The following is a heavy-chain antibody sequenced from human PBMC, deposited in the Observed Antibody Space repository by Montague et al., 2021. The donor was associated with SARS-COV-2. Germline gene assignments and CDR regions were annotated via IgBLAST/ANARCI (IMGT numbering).Heavy chain of an antibody. Sequence: SETLSLTCAVFGGSISGYDWSWIRLSPGQGLEWIGEIYHSGSTNYNPSLKSRVTVSVDTSKNQFSLKLSSVTAADTAVYYCARGRVGITMIAVVFTEAIYYFDYWGRGTLVTVSS. V-gene: IGHV4-34*01. J-gene: IGHJ4*02. CDR2: IYHSGST. CDR1: GGSISGYD. CDR3: ARGRVGITMIAVVFTEAIYYFDY. D-gene: IGHD3-22*01.